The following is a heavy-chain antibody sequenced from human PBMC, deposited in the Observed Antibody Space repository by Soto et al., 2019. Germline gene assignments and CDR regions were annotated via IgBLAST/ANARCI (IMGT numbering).Heavy chain of an antibody. CDR2: IVVGSGNT. Sequence: SVKVSCKASGFTFSHSAMQWVRQARGQSLEWIGWIVVGSGNTNYAQKFQERVTISWDMSTNTAYMELSSLRSEDTAVYYSAAESYYDSILDYWGQGTLVTVSS. D-gene: IGHD3-22*01. CDR3: AAESYYDSILDY. J-gene: IGHJ4*02. V-gene: IGHV1-58*02. CDR1: GFTFSHSA.